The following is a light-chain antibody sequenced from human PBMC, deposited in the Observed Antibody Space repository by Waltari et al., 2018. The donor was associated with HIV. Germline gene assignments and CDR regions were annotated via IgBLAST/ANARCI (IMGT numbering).Light chain of an antibody. J-gene: IGLJ3*02. CDR3: QSADLSGTYWV. V-gene: IGLV3-25*03. CDR1: VLPEQF. Sequence: SYDVTQPSSVSVSPGQTARIPCSGYVLPEQFGYWYKQKPGQAPVFVIYQATQRPSGIPERFSGSSSGTVATLTIRGVRTEDEADYHCQSADLSGTYWVFGGGTKLSVL. CDR2: QAT.